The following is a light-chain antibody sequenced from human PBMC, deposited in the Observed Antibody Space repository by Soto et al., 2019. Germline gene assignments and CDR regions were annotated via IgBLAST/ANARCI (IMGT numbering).Light chain of an antibody. J-gene: IGKJ4*01. CDR2: KAS. CDR3: QQYNRNPLT. Sequence: DIQMTQSPSTLSASVGDRVTITCRASQRISTWLAWYQQKPGKAPKLLIYKASSLESGVPSRFSGSGSGTEFTLTISSLQPDDFATYYCQQYNRNPLTFGGGTKVEIK. V-gene: IGKV1-5*03. CDR1: QRISTW.